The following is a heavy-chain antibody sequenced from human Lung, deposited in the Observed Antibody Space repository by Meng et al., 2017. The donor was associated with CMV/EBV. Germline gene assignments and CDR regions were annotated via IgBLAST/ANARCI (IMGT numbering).Heavy chain of an antibody. D-gene: IGHD2-2*02. V-gene: IGHV3-74*01. Sequence: GGSLRLXCAASGFTFNNYWMHWVRQAPGKGLVWVSRINGDGSSTTYADSVKGRFTISRDNAKNTLYLQMNSLRAEDTAVYYCARGCTNTNCYKSDFDYWGQGTXVNVSS. CDR2: INGDGSST. CDR1: GFTFNNYW. J-gene: IGHJ4*02. CDR3: ARGCTNTNCYKSDFDY.